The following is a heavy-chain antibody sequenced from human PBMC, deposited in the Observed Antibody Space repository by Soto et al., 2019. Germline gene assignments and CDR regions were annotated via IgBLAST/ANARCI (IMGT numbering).Heavy chain of an antibody. CDR1: GFTFSSDW. CDR2: IISGGTRV. J-gene: IGHJ6*02. Sequence: GGSLRLSCAASGFTFSSDWINWVRQSPGKGLEWVSRIISGGTRVSYADSVKGRFIITRDNAKNTLYLEMHSLTADDTAVYYCARERTSKGGMDICGQGTTVTVSS. CDR3: ARERTSKGGMDI. V-gene: IGHV3-74*01.